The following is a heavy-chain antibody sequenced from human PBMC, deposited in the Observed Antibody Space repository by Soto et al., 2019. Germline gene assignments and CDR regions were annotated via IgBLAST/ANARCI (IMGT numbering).Heavy chain of an antibody. CDR3: ARTLYDSSYFDY. Sequence: PGGSLKLFCAASGVTFSSYGMHGVRQNTGKWLEWVAVIWYDGSTKYYADSLKSRVTISVDTSENQFSLKLSSVTAAATAVYYCARTLYDSSYFDYCGQGTLVTVSS. CDR1: GVTFSSYG. V-gene: IGHV3-33*01. J-gene: IGHJ4*02. D-gene: IGHD3-22*01. CDR2: IWYDGSTK.